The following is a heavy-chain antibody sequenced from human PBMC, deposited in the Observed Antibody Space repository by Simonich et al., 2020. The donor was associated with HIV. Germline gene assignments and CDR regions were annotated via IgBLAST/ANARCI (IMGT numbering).Heavy chain of an antibody. V-gene: IGHV3-7*01. CDR2: IKQYGSEK. Sequence: EVQLVESGGGLVQPWGSLRLSCAASGFTFSSYWMSWVRQAPGKGVECVANIKQYGSEKYYVDSVKGRFTISRVNAKNSLYLQMNSLRAEDTAVYYCARVTGEYNWFDPWGQGTLVTVSS. J-gene: IGHJ5*02. D-gene: IGHD7-27*01. CDR1: GFTFSSYW. CDR3: ARVTGEYNWFDP.